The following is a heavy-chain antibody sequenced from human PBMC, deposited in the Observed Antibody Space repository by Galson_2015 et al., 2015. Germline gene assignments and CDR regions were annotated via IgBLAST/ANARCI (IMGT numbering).Heavy chain of an antibody. CDR3: ARGYCSSTSCYDNWFDP. Sequence: SVKVSCKASGYTFTSYGISWVRQAPGQGLEWMGWISAYNGNTNYAQKLQGRVTMTTDTSTSTAYMELRSLRSDDTAVYYCARGYCSSTSCYDNWFDPWGQGTLVTVSS. J-gene: IGHJ5*02. CDR1: GYTFTSYG. D-gene: IGHD2-2*01. V-gene: IGHV1-18*01. CDR2: ISAYNGNT.